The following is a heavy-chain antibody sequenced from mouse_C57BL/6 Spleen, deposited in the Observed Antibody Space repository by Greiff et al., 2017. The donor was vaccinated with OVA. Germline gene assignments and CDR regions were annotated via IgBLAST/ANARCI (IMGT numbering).Heavy chain of an antibody. CDR1: GYTFTDYY. J-gene: IGHJ1*03. CDR3: AREYYGSSYYYWYFDV. D-gene: IGHD1-1*01. CDR2: INPNNGGT. Sequence: EVQLQQSGPELVKPGASVKISCKASGYTFTDYYMNWVKQSHGQSLEWIGDINPNNGGTSYNQKFKGKATLTVDKSSSTAYMELRSLTSEDSAVYYCAREYYGSSYYYWYFDVWGTGTTVTVSS. V-gene: IGHV1-26*01.